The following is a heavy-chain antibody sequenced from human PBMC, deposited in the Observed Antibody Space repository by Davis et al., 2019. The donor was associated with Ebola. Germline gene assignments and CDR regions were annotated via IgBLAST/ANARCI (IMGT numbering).Heavy chain of an antibody. V-gene: IGHV3-23*01. CDR3: AKYGVSVVGATRGGFDY. D-gene: IGHD1-26*01. J-gene: IGHJ4*02. Sequence: GESLKISCAASGFTFSSYAMTWVRQAPGKGLEWVSAISGSGGSTYYADSVKGQFTISRDNSKNTLYLQMNSLRAEDTAVYYCAKYGVSVVGATRGGFDYWGQGTLVTVSS. CDR2: ISGSGGST. CDR1: GFTFSSYA.